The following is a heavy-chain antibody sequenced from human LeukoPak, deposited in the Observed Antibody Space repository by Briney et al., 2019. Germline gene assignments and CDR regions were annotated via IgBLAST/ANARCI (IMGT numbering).Heavy chain of an antibody. V-gene: IGHV3-21*01. D-gene: IGHD3-10*01. CDR1: GFTFSSYK. CDR3: ARELISSGSLDY. CDR2: ISSSSSYI. Sequence: GVSLTLSCAASGFTFSSYKMIWVRQAPGKGLEGVSSISSSSSYIYYADSVRGRFTISRDNAKNSLYLQTNSLRAEDTAVYYCARELISSGSLDYWGQGTLGTVSS. J-gene: IGHJ4*02.